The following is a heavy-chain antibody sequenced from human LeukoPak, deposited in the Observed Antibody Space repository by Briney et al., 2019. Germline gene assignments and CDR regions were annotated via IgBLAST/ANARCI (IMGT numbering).Heavy chain of an antibody. CDR1: GGSFSGYY. CDR2: INHSGST. D-gene: IGHD6-6*01. J-gene: IGHJ6*02. V-gene: IGHV4-34*01. CDR3: ARGQSSPYYYYGMDV. Sequence: PSKTLSLTCAVYGGSFSGYYWSWIRQPPGKGLEWVGEINHSGSTNYNPSLKSRVTISVDTSKNQFSLKLSSVTAADTAVYYCARGQSSPYYYYGMDVWGQGTTVTVSS.